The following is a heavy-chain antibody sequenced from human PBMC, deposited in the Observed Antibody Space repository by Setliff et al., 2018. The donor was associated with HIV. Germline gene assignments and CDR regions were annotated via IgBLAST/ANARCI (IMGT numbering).Heavy chain of an antibody. CDR3: ARSWGSGSYPY. D-gene: IGHD3-10*01. CDR2: INHSGST. V-gene: IGHV4-34*01. Sequence: SETLSLTCAVYGGSFSGYYWSWIRQPPGKGLEWIGEINHSGSTSYNPSLKSRVTISVDTSKNQFSLELTSVTAADTAVYYCARSWGSGSYPYWGQGTLVTVSS. J-gene: IGHJ4*02. CDR1: GGSFSGYY.